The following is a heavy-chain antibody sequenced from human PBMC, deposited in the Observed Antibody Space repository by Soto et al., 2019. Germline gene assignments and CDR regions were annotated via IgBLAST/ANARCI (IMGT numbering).Heavy chain of an antibody. D-gene: IGHD2-2*01. CDR1: GGSISSYY. CDR3: ARAVGVPAAHGLGMDV. J-gene: IGHJ6*02. V-gene: IGHV4-59*01. CDR2: IYYSGST. Sequence: SETLSLTCTVSGGSISSYYWSWIRQPPGKGLEWIGYIYYSGSTNYNPSLKSRVTISVDTSKNQFSLKLSSVTAADTAVYYCARAVGVPAAHGLGMDVWGQGTTVTVS.